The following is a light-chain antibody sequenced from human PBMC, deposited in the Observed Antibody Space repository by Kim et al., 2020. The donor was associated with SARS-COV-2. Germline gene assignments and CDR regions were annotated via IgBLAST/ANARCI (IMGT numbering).Light chain of an antibody. J-gene: IGKJ5*01. CDR1: ESVRSY. CDR3: QKSANWIT. Sequence: SVPPGETPTPAGRASESVRSYLARYTQKPGQAGRSPIYDASNRATGIPARFSGSGAGTEFTLTTRSLEQEELAVYDCQKSANWITFGQGRRREIK. CDR2: DAS. V-gene: IGKV3-11*01.